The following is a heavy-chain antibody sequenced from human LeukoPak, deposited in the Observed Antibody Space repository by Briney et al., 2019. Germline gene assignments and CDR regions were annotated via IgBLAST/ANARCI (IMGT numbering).Heavy chain of an antibody. CDR2: ISRDGTST. CDR3: ARGWYGPDS. J-gene: IGHJ5*01. D-gene: IGHD2-15*01. Sequence: GGPLRLSCAASGVTFSSHSMHCVRQAPGKGLVWVSGISRDGTSTNYADAVKGRFTISRDNAKNTLYLQMNSLRVEDTAVYSCARGWYGPDSCGQGTLVTVSS. CDR1: GVTFSSHS. V-gene: IGHV3-74*01.